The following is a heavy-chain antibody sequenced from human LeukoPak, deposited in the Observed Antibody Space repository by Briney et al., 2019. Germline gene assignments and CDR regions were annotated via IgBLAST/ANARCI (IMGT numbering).Heavy chain of an antibody. CDR1: GYTFTSYG. CDR3: ARGPSPWNDANYYYYYMDV. J-gene: IGHJ6*03. CDR2: INPNSGGT. Sequence: GASVKVSCKASGYTFTSYGISWVRQAPGQGLEWMGWINPNSGGTNYAQKFQGRVTMTRDTSISTAYMELSRLRSDDTAVYYCARGPSPWNDANYYYYYMDVWGKGTTVTVSS. V-gene: IGHV1-2*02. D-gene: IGHD1-1*01.